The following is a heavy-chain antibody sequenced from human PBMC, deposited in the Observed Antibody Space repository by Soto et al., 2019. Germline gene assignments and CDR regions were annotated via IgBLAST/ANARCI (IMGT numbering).Heavy chain of an antibody. CDR3: AHSGGIAVADSFDY. Sequence: QITLKESGPTLVKPTQTLTLTCTFSGFSLSTSGVGVGWIRQPPGKALEWLALIYWDDDKRYSPSLKSRLTTTNDNSKNQVVLTMTNMDPVATAKYYCAHSGGIAVADSFDYWGQGTLVTVSS. CDR1: GFSLSTSGVG. J-gene: IGHJ4*02. V-gene: IGHV2-5*02. CDR2: IYWDDDK. D-gene: IGHD6-19*01.